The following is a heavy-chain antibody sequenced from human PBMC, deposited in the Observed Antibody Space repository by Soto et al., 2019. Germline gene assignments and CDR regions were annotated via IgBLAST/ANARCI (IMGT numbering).Heavy chain of an antibody. CDR3: ARLGLPSYGRAAY. CDR1: GGSISSSSYY. Sequence: QLQLQESGPGLVKPSETLSLTCTVSGGSISSSSYYWGWIRQPPGKGLQWIGNIHYVGSPYYNPSLKSRVTISVDTSKTRFSPRLSSVTAADTAVYYCARLGLPSYGRAAYWGQGTLVTVSS. CDR2: IHYVGSP. D-gene: IGHD4-17*01. J-gene: IGHJ1*01. V-gene: IGHV4-39*01.